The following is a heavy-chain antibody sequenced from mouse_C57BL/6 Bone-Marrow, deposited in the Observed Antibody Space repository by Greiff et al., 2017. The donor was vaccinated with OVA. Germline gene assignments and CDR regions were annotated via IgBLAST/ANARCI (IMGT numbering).Heavy chain of an antibody. CDR3: ARDYGSSWAMDY. Sequence: QVQLKESGAELARPGASVKLSCKASGYTFTSYGISWVKQRTGQGLEWIGEIYPRSGNTYYNEKFKGKATLTADKSSSTAYMELRSLTSEDSAVYFCARDYGSSWAMDYWGQGTSVTVSS. J-gene: IGHJ4*01. CDR2: IYPRSGNT. D-gene: IGHD1-1*01. CDR1: GYTFTSYG. V-gene: IGHV1-81*01.